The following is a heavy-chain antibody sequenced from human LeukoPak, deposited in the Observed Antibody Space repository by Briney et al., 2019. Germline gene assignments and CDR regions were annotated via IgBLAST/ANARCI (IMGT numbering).Heavy chain of an antibody. D-gene: IGHD1-7*01. V-gene: IGHV3-48*03. J-gene: IGHJ6*03. CDR1: GFTFSSYE. CDR3: AKRRGLELLYYYYMDV. Sequence: GGSLRLSCAASGFTFSSYEMNWVRQAPGKGLEWVSYISSSGSTIYYADSVKGRFTVSRDNSKNTLYLQMNSLRAEDTAVYYCAKRRGLELLYYYYMDVWGKGTTVTVSS. CDR2: ISSSGSTI.